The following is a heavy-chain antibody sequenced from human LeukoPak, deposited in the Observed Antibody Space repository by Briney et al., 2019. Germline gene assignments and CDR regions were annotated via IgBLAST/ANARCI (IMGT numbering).Heavy chain of an antibody. V-gene: IGHV4-39*01. D-gene: IGHD2-15*01. CDR1: GGSISSSNYY. J-gene: IGHJ6*03. CDR2: IYYSGTT. CDR3: ARQISDYYYYYMDV. Sequence: SETLSLTCTVSGGSISSSNYYWGWIRQPPGKGLECIGTIYYSGTTYYNPSLESRVTIFEDTSKNQFSLMLTSVTAADTAVYYCARQISDYYYYYMDVWGKGTTVTVSS.